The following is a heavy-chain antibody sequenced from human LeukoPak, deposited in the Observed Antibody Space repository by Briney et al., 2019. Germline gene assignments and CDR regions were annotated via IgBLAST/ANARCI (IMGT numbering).Heavy chain of an antibody. CDR2: IWYDGSNK. V-gene: IGHV3-33*01. CDR3: ARVDPDSSSTLEVFDY. Sequence: GGSLRLSCAASGFTFSSYGMHWVRQAPGKGLEWVAVIWYDGSNKYYADSVKGRFTISRDNSKNTLYLQMNSLRAEDTAVYYCARVDPDSSSTLEVFDYWGQGTLVTVSS. D-gene: IGHD6-6*01. J-gene: IGHJ4*02. CDR1: GFTFSSYG.